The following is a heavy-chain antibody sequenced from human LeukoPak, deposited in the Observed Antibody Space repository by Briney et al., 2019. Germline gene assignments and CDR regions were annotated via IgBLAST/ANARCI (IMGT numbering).Heavy chain of an antibody. V-gene: IGHV4-39*07. J-gene: IGHJ5*02. D-gene: IGHD2-15*01. CDR2: IYYTGST. Sequence: SETLSLTCTVSGASISSSSYYWGWIRQPPGKGLEWIGIIYYTGSTYYNPSLKSRLTISIDASKKQFSLKLTSVTAADTAVYYCARDPGGHCDGHSCWGSRIDPWGQGTLVTVSS. CDR3: ARDPGGHCDGHSCWGSRIDP. CDR1: GASISSSSYY.